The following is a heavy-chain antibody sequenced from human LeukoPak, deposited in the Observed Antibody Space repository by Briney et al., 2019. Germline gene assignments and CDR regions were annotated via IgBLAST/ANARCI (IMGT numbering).Heavy chain of an antibody. CDR2: ISSSGSTI. CDR3: ARARVLLWFGELLSYGMDV. J-gene: IGHJ6*02. CDR1: GFTFSDYY. V-gene: IGHV3-11*01. Sequence: PGGSLRLSCAASGFTFSDYYMSWIRQAPGKGLEWVSYISSSGSTIYYADSVKGRFTISRDNAKSSLYLQMNSLRAEDTAVYYCARARVLLWFGELLSYGMDVWGQGTTVTVSS. D-gene: IGHD3-10*01.